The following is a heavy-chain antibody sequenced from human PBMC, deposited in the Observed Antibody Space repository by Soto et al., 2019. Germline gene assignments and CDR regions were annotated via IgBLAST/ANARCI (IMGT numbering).Heavy chain of an antibody. D-gene: IGHD6-13*01. CDR3: VRFGGAAAGPGDY. Sequence: GGSLRLSCVASEFTFSSFEMNWVRQAPGKGLEWVSHISESGTTIYYTDSVKGRFTISRDNAKKSLYLQMNSMRVEDTGVYYCVRFGGAAAGPGDYWGQGTLVTVSS. J-gene: IGHJ4*02. V-gene: IGHV3-48*03. CDR2: ISESGTTI. CDR1: EFTFSSFE.